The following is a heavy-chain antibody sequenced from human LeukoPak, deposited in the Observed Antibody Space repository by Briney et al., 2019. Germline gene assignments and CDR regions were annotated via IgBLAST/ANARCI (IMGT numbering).Heavy chain of an antibody. CDR2: IYWHDDK. J-gene: IGHJ3*02. D-gene: IGHD3-22*01. V-gene: IGHV2-5*01. CDR3: AHAYYYDSSGYYYDAFDI. CDR1: GFSLSASGVG. Sequence: SGPTLVNPTQTLKLTCTFSGFSLSASGVGVGWIRQPSGKVLEWLVLIYWHDDKRYSPSLKSRLTITKDTSKNQVVLTMTNMDPVDTATYYCAHAYYYDSSGYYYDAFDIWGQGTMVTVSS.